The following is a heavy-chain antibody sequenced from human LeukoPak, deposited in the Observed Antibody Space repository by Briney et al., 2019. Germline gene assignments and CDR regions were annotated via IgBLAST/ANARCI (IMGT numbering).Heavy chain of an antibody. D-gene: IGHD2-15*01. J-gene: IGHJ4*02. V-gene: IGHV3-30*02. CDR3: ARVGCSGGSCYYFDY. Sequence: PGGSLRLSCAASGFTFSSYGMPWVRQAPGKGLEWVAFIRYDGSNKYYADSVKGRFTISRDNSKNTLYLQMNSLRAEDTAVYYCARVGCSGGSCYYFDYWGQGTLVTVSS. CDR1: GFTFSSYG. CDR2: IRYDGSNK.